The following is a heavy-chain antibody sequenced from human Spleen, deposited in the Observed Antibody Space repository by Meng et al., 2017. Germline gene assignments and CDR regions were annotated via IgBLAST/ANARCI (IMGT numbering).Heavy chain of an antibody. CDR1: RFPFSTYW. D-gene: IGHD5-12*01. J-gene: IGHJ4*02. V-gene: IGHV3-74*01. CDR3: SRDRLIRGFTFDPDFHS. Sequence: GESLKISCAASRFPFSTYWMHWVRQAPGKGLVWVSRINSDGGSTRYADSVKGRFSISRDNAKNTLYLQMNSLRVEDTAVYYCSRDRLIRGFTFDPDFHSWGQGTLVTVSS. CDR2: INSDGGST.